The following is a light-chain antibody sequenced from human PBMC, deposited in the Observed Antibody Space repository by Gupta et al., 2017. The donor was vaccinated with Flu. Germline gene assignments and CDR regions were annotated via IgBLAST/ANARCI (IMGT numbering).Light chain of an antibody. Sequence: EIGMTQSPATLSVSPGERATLSCRASQSVSSNLAWYQRKPGQAPRLLIYDASTRATGIPARFSGSGYGTEFTLTISIRQSEDFAVYFCQHYTNWPLITFGQGTRLEIK. CDR2: DAS. CDR3: QHYTNWPLIT. J-gene: IGKJ5*01. V-gene: IGKV3-15*01. CDR1: QSVSSN.